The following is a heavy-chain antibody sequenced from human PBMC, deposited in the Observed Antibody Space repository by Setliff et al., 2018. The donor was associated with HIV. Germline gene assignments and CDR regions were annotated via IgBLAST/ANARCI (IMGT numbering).Heavy chain of an antibody. Sequence: SVKVSCKASGGTFSSYAISWVRQAPGQGLEWMGGIIPILGIANYAQKFQGRVTITADKSTSTAYMELSSLRSEDTAVYYCARVVVRGVTFIAEYFQHWGQGTLVTVSS. CDR2: IIPILGIA. D-gene: IGHD3-10*01. J-gene: IGHJ1*01. V-gene: IGHV1-69*10. CDR1: GGTFSSYA. CDR3: ARVVVRGVTFIAEYFQH.